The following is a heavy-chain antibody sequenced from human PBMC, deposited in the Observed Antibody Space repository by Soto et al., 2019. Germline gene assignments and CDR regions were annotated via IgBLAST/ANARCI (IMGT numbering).Heavy chain of an antibody. CDR1: RYTFKSHG. CDR3: VSWVSAHFDY. CDR2: IDSSGVNT. D-gene: IGHD3-16*01. V-gene: IGHV3-23*01. Sequence: PGGSLRLCCAACRYTFKSHGLSWVRQAPGKGLEWVSTIDSSGVNTHDADSVKGRFTISRDNSRNTLHLQMHDLRADDTALYYCVSWVSAHFDYWGQGTVVTVSS. J-gene: IGHJ4*02.